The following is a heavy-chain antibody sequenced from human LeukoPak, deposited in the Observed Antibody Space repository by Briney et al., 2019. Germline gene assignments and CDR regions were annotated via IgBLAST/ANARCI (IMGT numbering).Heavy chain of an antibody. J-gene: IGHJ4*02. CDR3: ANSIDFDYGDYYFDY. Sequence: SETLSLTCTVSGGSISSGSYYWSWIRQPAGKGLEWIGRIYTSGSTNCNPSLKSRVTISLDTSKNQFSLKLSSVTAADTAVYYCANSIDFDYGDYYFDYWGQGALVTISS. CDR1: GGSISSGSYY. D-gene: IGHD4-17*01. V-gene: IGHV4-61*02. CDR2: IYTSGST.